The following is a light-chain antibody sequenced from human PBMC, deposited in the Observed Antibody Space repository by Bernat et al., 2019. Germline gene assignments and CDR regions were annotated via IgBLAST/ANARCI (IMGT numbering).Light chain of an antibody. CDR2: SNN. V-gene: IGLV1-44*01. CDR1: SSNIGSNT. CDR3: AAWDDRLNVVV. J-gene: IGLJ2*01. Sequence: QSVLTQPPSASGTPGQRVTISCSGSSSNIGSNTVNWYQQLPGTAPKLLIYSNNQRPSGVPDRFSGSKSGTSASLAISGHQSEDEADYYCAAWDDRLNVVVFGGGTKLTVL.